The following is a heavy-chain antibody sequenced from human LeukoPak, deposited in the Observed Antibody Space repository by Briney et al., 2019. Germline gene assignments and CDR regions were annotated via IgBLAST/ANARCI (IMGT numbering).Heavy chain of an antibody. V-gene: IGHV3-20*04. CDR3: ARDRAAAGRRYFDY. CDR2: INWNGGST. J-gene: IGHJ4*02. Sequence: GGSLRLSCAASGFTFDDYGMSWVRHAPGKGLEWVSGINWNGGSTGYADSVKGRFTISRDNAKNSLYLQMNSLRAEDTAVYYCARDRAAAGRRYFDYWGQGTLVTVSS. D-gene: IGHD6-13*01. CDR1: GFTFDDYG.